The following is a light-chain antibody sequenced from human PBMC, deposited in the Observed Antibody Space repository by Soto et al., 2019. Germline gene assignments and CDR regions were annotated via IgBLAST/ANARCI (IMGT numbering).Light chain of an antibody. CDR2: EVT. V-gene: IGLV2-8*01. J-gene: IGLJ3*02. CDR3: SSFASSNTWV. CDR1: SSDVGAYNY. Sequence: QSALTQPPSASGSPGRPVTISSTGPSSDVGAYNYVSWYQQHAGKAPKLVIYEVTKRPSGVPDRFSGSESANTASLTVSGLQAEDEADYYCSSFASSNTWVFGGGTKVTVL.